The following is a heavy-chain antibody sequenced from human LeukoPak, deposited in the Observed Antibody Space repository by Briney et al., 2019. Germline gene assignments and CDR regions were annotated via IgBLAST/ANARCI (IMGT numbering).Heavy chain of an antibody. CDR1: GGSFSGYY. CDR2: INHSGST. Sequence: SETLSLTCAVYGGSFSGYYWSWVRQPPGKGLEWIGEINHSGSTNYNPSLKSRVTISVDTSKNQFSLKLSSVTAADTAVYYCARGPTPSYWGQGTLVTVSS. CDR3: ARGPTPSY. J-gene: IGHJ4*02. V-gene: IGHV4-34*01.